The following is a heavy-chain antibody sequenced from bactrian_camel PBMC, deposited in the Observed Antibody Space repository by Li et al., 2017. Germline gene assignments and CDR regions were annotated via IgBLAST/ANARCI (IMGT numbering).Heavy chain of an antibody. CDR2: IDSDGK. CDR1: GDRPGNRC. D-gene: IGHD5*01. V-gene: IGHV3S55*01. J-gene: IGHJ4*01. Sequence: QVQLVESGGGSVEAGGSLRLSCTLSGDRPGNRCVAWFRQRPGKDREGVAHIDSDGKWYAESLKGRSTISTDDANNTLDLQIDSLQPEDTAMYYCAVLSQFNHCRGVLVGIWQQYASWGQGTQVTVS. CDR3: AVLSQFNHCRGVLVGIWQQYAS.